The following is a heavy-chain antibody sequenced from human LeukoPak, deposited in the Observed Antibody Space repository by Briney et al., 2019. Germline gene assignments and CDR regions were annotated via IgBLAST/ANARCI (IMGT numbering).Heavy chain of an antibody. CDR2: INPNSGGT. V-gene: IGHV1-2*02. CDR3: VRSFVVVIAIRSPPDAFDI. CDR1: GYTFTGYY. J-gene: IGHJ3*02. D-gene: IGHD2-21*01. Sequence: ASVKVSCKASGYTFTGYYMHWVRQAPGQGLEWMGWINPNSGGTNYAQKFQGRVTMTRDTSISTAYMELSRLRSDDTAVYYCVRSFVVVIAIRSPPDAFDIWGQGTTVTVSS.